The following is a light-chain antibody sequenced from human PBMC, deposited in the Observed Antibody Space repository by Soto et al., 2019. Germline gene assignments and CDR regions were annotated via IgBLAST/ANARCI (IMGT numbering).Light chain of an antibody. CDR1: QSVSNY. Sequence: EIVMTQSPATLSLSPGERATLSCRASQSVSNYLAWYQQKPGQAPRLLIYDASNRAADTPARFSGSGSGTDFTLTISRVEPEDFAVYFCQQRRHWPPGATFGQGTRLDIK. CDR2: DAS. V-gene: IGKV3-11*01. J-gene: IGKJ5*01. CDR3: QQRRHWPPGAT.